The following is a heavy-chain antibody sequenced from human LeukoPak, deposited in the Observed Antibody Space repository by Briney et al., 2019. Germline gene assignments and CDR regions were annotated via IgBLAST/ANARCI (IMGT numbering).Heavy chain of an antibody. J-gene: IGHJ2*01. D-gene: IGHD3-22*01. CDR1: GGSISSYY. V-gene: IGHV4-4*07. CDR2: FYTSESS. CDR3: ARVQYYETSGYYYAYWYFDL. Sequence: SETLSLTCIVSGGSISSYYWSWIRQPAGKGLEWIGRFYTSESSNYNPSLKSRVTMSVDTSKNQFSLKLSSVTAADTAVYFCARVQYYETSGYYYAYWYFDLWGRGTLVTVSS.